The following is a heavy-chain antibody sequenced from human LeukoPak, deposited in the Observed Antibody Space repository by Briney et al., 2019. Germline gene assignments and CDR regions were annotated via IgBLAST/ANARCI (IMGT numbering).Heavy chain of an antibody. V-gene: IGHV4-39*01. CDR3: HSRFLEWLLDY. Sequence: PSETLSLTCTVSGDSINSNNYYWGWIRQPPGKGLEWIGSIYDSGSTYYNPSLKSRVTISVDTSKNQFSLRLSSVTVADTVIYYCHSRFLEWLLDYWGQGTLVTVSS. J-gene: IGHJ4*02. CDR2: IYDSGST. CDR1: GDSINSNNYY. D-gene: IGHD3-3*01.